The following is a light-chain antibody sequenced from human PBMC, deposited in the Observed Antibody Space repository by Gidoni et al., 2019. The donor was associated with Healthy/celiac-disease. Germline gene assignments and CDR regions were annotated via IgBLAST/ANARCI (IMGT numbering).Light chain of an antibody. CDR2: KAS. CDR3: QQYKGT. CDR1: QSISSW. J-gene: IGKJ1*01. V-gene: IGKV1-5*03. Sequence: DIQMTQSPSTLSASVGDRVTITCRASQSISSWLAWYQQKPGKAPKLLIYKASSLESGVPSRFSGSGSGTEFTLTISSLQPDDFATYYGQQYKGTFXQXTKVEIK.